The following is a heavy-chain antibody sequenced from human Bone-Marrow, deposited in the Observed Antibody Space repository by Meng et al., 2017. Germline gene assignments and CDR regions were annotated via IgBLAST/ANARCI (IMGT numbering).Heavy chain of an antibody. CDR1: GFTFSDYI. D-gene: IGHD6-13*01. J-gene: IGHJ4*02. CDR3: ARDRRYFRASSSWHENDY. Sequence: GESLKISCAASGFTFSDYIMNWVRQAPGKGLEWVSSISSSSSYIYYADSVKGRFTISRDNAKNSLYLQMNSLRAEDTAVYYCARDRRYFRASSSWHENDYWGQGTLVTVSS. V-gene: IGHV3-21*01. CDR2: ISSSSSYI.